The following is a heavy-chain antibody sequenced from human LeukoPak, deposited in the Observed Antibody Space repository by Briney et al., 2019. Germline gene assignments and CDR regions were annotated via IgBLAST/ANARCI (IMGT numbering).Heavy chain of an antibody. CDR2: INQDETEK. CDR1: GFTFSSYW. V-gene: IGHV3-7*03. Sequence: GGSLRLSCGASGFTFSSYWMSWVRQAPGKGLEWVATINQDETEKYYVDSLTGRFTISRDNAKNSLSLQMNSLRSDDTAVYYCARDQSGFDYWGQGTLVTVSS. J-gene: IGHJ4*02. CDR3: ARDQSGFDY. D-gene: IGHD2-15*01.